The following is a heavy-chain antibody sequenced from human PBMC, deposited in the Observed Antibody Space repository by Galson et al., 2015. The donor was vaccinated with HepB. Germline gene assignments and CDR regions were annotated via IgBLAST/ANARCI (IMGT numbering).Heavy chain of an antibody. D-gene: IGHD1-26*01. J-gene: IGHJ1*01. V-gene: IGHV1-69*13. Sequence: SVKVSCKASGGTFSSYAISWVRQAPGQGLEWMGGIIPIFGTANYAQKFQGRVTITADESTSTAYMELSSLRSEDTAVYYCARDELRSYYVPQGYFQHWGQGTLVTVSS. CDR1: GGTFSSYA. CDR2: IIPIFGTA. CDR3: ARDELRSYYVPQGYFQH.